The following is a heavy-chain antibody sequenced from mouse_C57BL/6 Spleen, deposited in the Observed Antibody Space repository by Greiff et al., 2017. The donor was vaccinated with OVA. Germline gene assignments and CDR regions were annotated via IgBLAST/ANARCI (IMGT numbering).Heavy chain of an antibody. CDR3: ARGGYDGYYYYAMDY. Sequence: QVQLKESGPELVKPGASVKISCKASGYSFTSYYIHWVKQRPGQGLEWIGWIYPGSGNTKYNEKFKGKATLTADTSSSTAYMQLSSLTSEDSAVYYCARGGYDGYYYYAMDYWGQGTSVTVSS. D-gene: IGHD2-3*01. V-gene: IGHV1-66*01. J-gene: IGHJ4*01. CDR2: IYPGSGNT. CDR1: GYSFTSYY.